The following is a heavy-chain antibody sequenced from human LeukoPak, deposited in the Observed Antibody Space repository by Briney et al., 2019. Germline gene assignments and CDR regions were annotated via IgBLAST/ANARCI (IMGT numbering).Heavy chain of an antibody. CDR3: AKGDSGSYAVDY. V-gene: IGHV3-23*01. Sequence: GGSLRLSCAASGITFSAYAMTWVRQAPGEGPEWVSAISGSGASTYYADSVEGRFTIPRDNPKNTLYPQMNSQKAEDTAVYYCAKGDSGSYAVDYWGQGTLVSGSS. J-gene: IGHJ4*02. CDR1: GITFSAYA. CDR2: ISGSGAST. D-gene: IGHD1-26*01.